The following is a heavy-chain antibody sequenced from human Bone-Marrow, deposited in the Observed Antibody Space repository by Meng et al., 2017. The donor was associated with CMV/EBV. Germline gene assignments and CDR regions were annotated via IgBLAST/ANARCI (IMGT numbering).Heavy chain of an antibody. V-gene: IGHV1-8*03. D-gene: IGHD5-12*01. J-gene: IGHJ6*02. Sequence: ASVKVSCKASGYTFTSYDINWVRQATGQGLEWMGWMNPNSGNTGYAQKFQGRVTITRNTSISTAYMELSSLRSEDTAVYYCARDQNLEGSGYDYYYYYGMDVWGQGTTVTVSS. CDR3: ARDQNLEGSGYDYYYYYGMDV. CDR2: MNPNSGNT. CDR1: GYTFTSYD.